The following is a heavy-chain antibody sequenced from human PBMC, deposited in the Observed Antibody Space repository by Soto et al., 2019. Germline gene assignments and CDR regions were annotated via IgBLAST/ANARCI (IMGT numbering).Heavy chain of an antibody. V-gene: IGHV4-31*03. CDR1: GGSISSGGYY. J-gene: IGHJ4*02. D-gene: IGHD5-12*01. CDR2: IYYSGTT. Sequence: SETLSLTCTVSGGSISSGGYYWNWIRQHPGKGLEWIGYIYYSGTTYYNPSLKSRVTISVDTSKNQFSLKLSSVTAADTAVYYCAAGGGLPRYYWGLGTLVTVSS. CDR3: AAGGGLPRYY.